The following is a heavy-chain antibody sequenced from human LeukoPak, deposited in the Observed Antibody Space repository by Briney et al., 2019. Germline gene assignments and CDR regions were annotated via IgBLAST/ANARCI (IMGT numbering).Heavy chain of an antibody. CDR3: AKDPMVDDYYYMDV. V-gene: IGHV3-30*18. J-gene: IGHJ6*03. CDR2: ISYDGSNK. D-gene: IGHD3-10*01. Sequence: GRSLRLSCAASGFTFSSYGMHWVRQAPGKGLEWVAVISYDGSNKYYADSVKGRFTISRDNSKNTLYLQMNSLRAEDTAVYYCAKDPMVDDYYYMDVWGKGTTVTVSS. CDR1: GFTFSSYG.